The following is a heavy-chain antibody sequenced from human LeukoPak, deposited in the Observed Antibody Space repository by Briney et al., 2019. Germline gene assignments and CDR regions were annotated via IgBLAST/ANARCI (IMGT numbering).Heavy chain of an antibody. J-gene: IGHJ6*02. D-gene: IGHD2-15*01. CDR1: GFTFSSYA. Sequence: PGGSLRLSCAASGFTFSSYAMSWVRQAPGKGLEWVSAISGSGGSTYYADSVKGRFTISRDNSKNTLYLQMSSLRAEDTAVYYCARRRPCSGGSCYTLYYYYGMDVWGQGTTVTVSS. V-gene: IGHV3-23*01. CDR2: ISGSGGST. CDR3: ARRRPCSGGSCYTLYYYYGMDV.